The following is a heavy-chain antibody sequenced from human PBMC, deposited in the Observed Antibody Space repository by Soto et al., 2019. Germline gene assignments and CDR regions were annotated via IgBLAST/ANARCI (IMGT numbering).Heavy chain of an antibody. CDR2: INPSNEVT. J-gene: IGHJ4*02. V-gene: IGHV1-2*02. D-gene: IGHD1-26*01. Sequence: QVYLLQSGAEVKKVGASVTVSCKTSGYTFSAYYVHWARRAPGRGFQWLGWINPSNEVTTFSEFFQGRITMTRDTSTNTVHMELNGLTSDDTAVYYCMRGGWGDSPIDYWGQGTQVTVSS. CDR1: GYTFSAYY. CDR3: MRGGWGDSPIDY.